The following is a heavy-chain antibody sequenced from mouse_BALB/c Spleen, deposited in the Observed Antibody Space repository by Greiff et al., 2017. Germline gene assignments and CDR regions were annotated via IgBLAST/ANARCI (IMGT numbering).Heavy chain of an antibody. CDR2: ISYSGST. CDR1: GYSITSDYA. V-gene: IGHV3-2*02. J-gene: IGHJ4*01. CDR3: VALARAMDY. Sequence: DVKLVESGPGLVKPSQSLSLTCTVTGYSITSDYAWNWIRQFPGNKLEWMGYISYSGSTSYNPSLKSRISITRDTSKNQFFLQLNSVTTEDTATYYCVALARAMDYWGQGTSVTVSS.